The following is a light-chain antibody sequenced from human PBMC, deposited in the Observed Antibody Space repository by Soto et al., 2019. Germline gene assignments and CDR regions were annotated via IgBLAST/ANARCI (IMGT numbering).Light chain of an antibody. V-gene: IGKV3-20*01. Sequence: EIVLTQSPGTLPLSPGERATLSCRASQSVPRSYLAWYQQKPGQAPRLLIYGASNRATGIPDRFSGSGSGTDFTLTISRLEPADFAVYYCHQYESSLWTFGQGTKVEIK. CDR2: GAS. J-gene: IGKJ1*01. CDR1: QSVPRSY. CDR3: HQYESSLWT.